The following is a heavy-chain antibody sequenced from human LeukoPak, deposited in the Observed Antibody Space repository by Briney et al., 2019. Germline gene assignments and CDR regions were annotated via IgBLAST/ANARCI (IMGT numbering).Heavy chain of an antibody. CDR1: RYTFTSYT. CDR2: INPNSGNT. J-gene: IGHJ4*02. D-gene: IGHD4-17*01. V-gene: IGHV1-8*01. Sequence: GSVKVSSKPSRYTFTSYTINWVRHTTEQGLECMGWINPNSGNTGYAQKFQGRVTMTRNTSISTAYMELSSLRSGDTAVYYCARGHLIQIYGDSHFDYWGQGTLVTVSS. CDR3: ARGHLIQIYGDSHFDY.